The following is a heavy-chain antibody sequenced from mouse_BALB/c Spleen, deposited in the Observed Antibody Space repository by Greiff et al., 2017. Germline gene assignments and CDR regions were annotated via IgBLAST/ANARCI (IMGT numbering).Heavy chain of an antibody. J-gene: IGHJ2*01. Sequence: EVQVVESGGDLVKPGGSLNLSCAASGFTFSSYGMSWVRQTPDKSLEWVATISSGGSYAYYPDSVKGRFTISRDDVKNTMYLQMSSLKSEDTAMYYCARKKGDYWGQGTTLTVSS. V-gene: IGHV5-6*01. CDR2: ISSGGSYA. CDR3: ARKKGDY. CDR1: GFTFSSYG.